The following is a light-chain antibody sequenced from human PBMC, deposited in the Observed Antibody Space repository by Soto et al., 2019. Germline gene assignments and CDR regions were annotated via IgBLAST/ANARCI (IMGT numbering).Light chain of an antibody. Sequence: VVTQPPSVSGAPGQRVTISCTGSSSNIGTGYDVHWYQQLPGTAPKLLIYGNSNRPSGVPDRFSGSKSGTSASLAITGLQAEDEADYYCQSYDSNLSVVFGGGTKLTVL. CDR2: GNS. CDR1: SSNIGTGYD. J-gene: IGLJ2*01. CDR3: QSYDSNLSVV. V-gene: IGLV1-40*01.